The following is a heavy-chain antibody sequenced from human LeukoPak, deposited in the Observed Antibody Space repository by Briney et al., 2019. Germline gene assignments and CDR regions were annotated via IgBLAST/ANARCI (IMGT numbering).Heavy chain of an antibody. CDR2: ISAYNGNT. Sequence: ASVKVSCKASGYTFTSYGISWVRQAPGQGLEWMGWISAYNGNTNYAQKLQGRVTMTTDTSTSTAYMELRSLRSDDTAVYYCARGGRVVVPAAIPGDAFDIWGQGTMVTVSS. CDR3: ARGGRVVVPAAIPGDAFDI. V-gene: IGHV1-18*01. CDR1: GYTFTSYG. D-gene: IGHD2-2*02. J-gene: IGHJ3*02.